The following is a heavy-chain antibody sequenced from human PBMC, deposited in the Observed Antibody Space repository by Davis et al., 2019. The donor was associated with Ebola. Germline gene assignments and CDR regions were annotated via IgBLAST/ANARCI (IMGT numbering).Heavy chain of an antibody. CDR2: ISSSSSTI. CDR1: GFTFSSYS. Sequence: GESLKISCAASGFTFSSYSMNWVRQAPGKGLEWVSYISSSSSTIYYADSVTGRFTISRDNAKNSLYLQMNSLRDEDTAVYYCARSWLSPYYYYGMDVWGKGTTVTVSS. CDR3: ARSWLSPYYYYGMDV. D-gene: IGHD3-9*01. V-gene: IGHV3-48*02. J-gene: IGHJ6*04.